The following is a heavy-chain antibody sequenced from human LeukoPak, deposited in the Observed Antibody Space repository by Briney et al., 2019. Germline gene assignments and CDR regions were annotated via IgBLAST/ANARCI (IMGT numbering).Heavy chain of an antibody. CDR1: GGSFSGYY. CDR3: XXXXXXXXXGVVIQYYFDY. Sequence: SETLSLTCAVYGGSFSGYYWSWIRQPPGKGLEWIGEINHSGSTNYNPSLKSRVTISVDTSKNQFSLKLSSVTAADTAVYYCXXXXXXXXXGVVIQYYFDYWGQGTLVTVSS. D-gene: IGHD3-3*01. V-gene: IGHV4-34*01. J-gene: IGHJ4*02. CDR2: INHSGST.